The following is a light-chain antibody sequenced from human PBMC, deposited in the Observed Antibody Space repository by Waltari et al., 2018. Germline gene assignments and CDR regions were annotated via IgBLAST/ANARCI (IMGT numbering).Light chain of an antibody. J-gene: IGKJ3*01. Sequence: EIVLTQSPGTLSLSPGERATLSCRASQSLSSSYLAWYQQEPGQAPRLLIYDASSRATGIPDRFSGRGSGTDFTLTISRLEPEDFAVYYCQQYGSSPRFTFGPGTKVDIK. CDR2: DAS. V-gene: IGKV3-20*01. CDR3: QQYGSSPRFT. CDR1: QSLSSSY.